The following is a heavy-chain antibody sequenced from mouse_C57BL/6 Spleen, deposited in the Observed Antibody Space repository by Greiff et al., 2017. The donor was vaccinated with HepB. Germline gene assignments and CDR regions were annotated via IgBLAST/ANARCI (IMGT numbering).Heavy chain of an antibody. CDR2: IDPEDGDT. CDR1: GFNIKDYY. D-gene: IGHD2-2*01. Sequence: EVQLQQSGAELVRPGASVKLSCTASGFNIKDYYMHWVKQRPEQGLEWIGRIDPEDGDTEYAPKFQGKATMTADTSSKTDYLQLSSLTSEDTAVYYCTTYGDDGPYAMDYWGQGASVTVSS. CDR3: TTYGDDGPYAMDY. V-gene: IGHV14-1*01. J-gene: IGHJ4*01.